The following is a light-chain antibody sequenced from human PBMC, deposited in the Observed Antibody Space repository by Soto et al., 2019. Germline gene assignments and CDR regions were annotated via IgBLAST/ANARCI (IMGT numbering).Light chain of an antibody. Sequence: DIQMTQSPSSLSASVGDRVTISCRARQILSTYLNWYQQKPGTAPRLLISRASSVKSGVPPRCSGSGSGRDFTLTISSRLPHDISTDFCQQSYTSPPWTFGQGTKVEVK. CDR2: RAS. V-gene: IGKV1-39*01. J-gene: IGKJ1*01. CDR1: QILSTY. CDR3: QQSYTSPPWT.